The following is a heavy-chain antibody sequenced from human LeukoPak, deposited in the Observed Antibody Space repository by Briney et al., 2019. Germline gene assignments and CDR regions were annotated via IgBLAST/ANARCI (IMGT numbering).Heavy chain of an antibody. D-gene: IGHD3-3*01. CDR3: ARDRVDDFWSGYGPHDAFDI. CDR1: GFTFSSYS. V-gene: IGHV3-21*01. Sequence: GGSLRLSCAASGFTFSSYSMNWVRQAPGKGLEWVSSISSSSSYIYYADSVKGRFTISRDNAKNSLYLQMNSLRAEDTAVYYCARDRVDDFWSGYGPHDAFDIWGQGTMVTVSS. CDR2: ISSSSSYI. J-gene: IGHJ3*02.